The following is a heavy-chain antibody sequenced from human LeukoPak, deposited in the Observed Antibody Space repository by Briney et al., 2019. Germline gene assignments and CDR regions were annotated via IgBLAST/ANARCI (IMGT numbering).Heavy chain of an antibody. CDR3: ARDGFSYYGSARGWFDP. J-gene: IGHJ5*02. D-gene: IGHD3-10*01. Sequence: PSETLSLTCAVYGGSFSGYYWSWIRQPPGKGLEWIGEINHSGSTNYNPSLKSRVTISVDMSKNQFSLKLSSVTAADTAVYYCARDGFSYYGSARGWFDPWGQGTLVTVSS. CDR2: INHSGST. CDR1: GGSFSGYY. V-gene: IGHV4-34*01.